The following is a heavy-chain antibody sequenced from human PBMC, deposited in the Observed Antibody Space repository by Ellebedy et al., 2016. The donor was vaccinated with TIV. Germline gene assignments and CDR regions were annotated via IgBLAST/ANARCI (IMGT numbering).Heavy chain of an antibody. D-gene: IGHD3-3*01. CDR1: GFTVRSNY. V-gene: IGHV3-53*01. CDR3: ATRDYDLWSGVSYYYYMDV. J-gene: IGHJ6*03. CDR2: IYSGGST. Sequence: GGSLRLXXAASGFTVRSNYMSWVRQAPGKGLEWVSVIYSGGSTFYADSVKGRFTISRDNSKNTLYLQMNSLRAEDTAVYYCATRDYDLWSGVSYYYYMDVWGKGTTVTVSS.